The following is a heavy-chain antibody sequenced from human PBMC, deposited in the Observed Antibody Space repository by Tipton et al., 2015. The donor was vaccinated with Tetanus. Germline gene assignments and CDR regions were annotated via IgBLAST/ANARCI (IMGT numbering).Heavy chain of an antibody. CDR1: GGSISSGGYY. Sequence: TLSLTCTVSGGSISSGGYYWTWIRQHPERGLEWIGYIYYTGNTYYNPSLKSRVTISVDTSKNQFSLKLTSLTAADTAVYYCARGTGDYWGQGTLVTVSS. J-gene: IGHJ4*02. D-gene: IGHD1-14*01. V-gene: IGHV4-31*03. CDR3: ARGTGDY. CDR2: IYYTGNT.